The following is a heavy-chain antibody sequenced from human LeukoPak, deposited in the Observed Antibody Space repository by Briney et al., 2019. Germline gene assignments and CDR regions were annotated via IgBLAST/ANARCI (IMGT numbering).Heavy chain of an antibody. D-gene: IGHD7-27*01. J-gene: IGHJ2*01. Sequence: GGSLRLSCAASGFTFDDYAMHWVRQAPGKGLEWVSGISWNSGSIGYADSVKGRFTISRDNAKNSLYQQMNSLRAEDTALYYCAKKPTPSYGSELGGGWYFDLWGRGTLVTVSS. V-gene: IGHV3-9*01. CDR3: AKKPTPSYGSELGGGWYFDL. CDR1: GFTFDDYA. CDR2: ISWNSGSI.